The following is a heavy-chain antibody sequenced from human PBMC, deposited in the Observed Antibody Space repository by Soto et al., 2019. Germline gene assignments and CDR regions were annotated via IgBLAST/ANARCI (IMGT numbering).Heavy chain of an antibody. CDR2: ISSSSSFI. CDR3: AKDRGNSNPSEFDC. Sequence: EVQLVESGGDLVKPGGSLRLSCAASGFTFSTYSMNWVRQAPGKGLEWVSSISSSSSFIYYADSVKGRFTISRDNAKNSLFLQMNSLRAEDTAVYYCAKDRGNSNPSEFDCWGKGTMVTVSS. D-gene: IGHD4-4*01. CDR1: GFTFSTYS. J-gene: IGHJ4*02. V-gene: IGHV3-21*01.